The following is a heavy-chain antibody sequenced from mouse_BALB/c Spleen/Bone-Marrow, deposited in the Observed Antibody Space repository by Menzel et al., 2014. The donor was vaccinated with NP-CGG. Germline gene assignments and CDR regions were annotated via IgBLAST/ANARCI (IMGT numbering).Heavy chain of an antibody. CDR3: ARGRWYY. Sequence: VHVKQSGPELVKPGASVKISCKTSGYTFTDYTLHWVKQSHGKSLEWIGGVNPNIGGTSYNQKFKGKASLTVNKSSTTAYVELRSLTSEDSAVYYCARGRWYYWGQGTTLTVSS. D-gene: IGHD2-3*01. CDR1: GYTFTDYT. CDR2: VNPNIGGT. J-gene: IGHJ2*01. V-gene: IGHV1-22*01.